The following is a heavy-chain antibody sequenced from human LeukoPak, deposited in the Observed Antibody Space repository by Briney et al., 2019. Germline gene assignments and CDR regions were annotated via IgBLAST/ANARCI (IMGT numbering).Heavy chain of an antibody. CDR1: GFTVSTNY. J-gene: IGHJ6*04. V-gene: IGHV3-53*01. CDR3: ARDHNCGGDCYSGMDV. D-gene: IGHD2-21*01. Sequence: GGSLRLSCAASGFTVSTNYMSWVRQAPGKGLEWVSVIYSGGSTYYADSVKGRFTISSDNSKNTVYLQMNSLRAEDTAVYYCARDHNCGGDCYSGMDVWGKGITVTVSS. CDR2: IYSGGST.